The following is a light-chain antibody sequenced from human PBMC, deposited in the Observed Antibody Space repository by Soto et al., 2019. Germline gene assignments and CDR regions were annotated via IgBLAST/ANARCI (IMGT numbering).Light chain of an antibody. CDR2: GAS. J-gene: IGKJ4*01. CDR1: QSVDSN. CDR3: QQYNNWPLT. V-gene: IGKV3D-15*01. Sequence: EILMTQSPSTLSLSPGERATLSCRASQSVDSNLAWYQQKPGQAPRLLISGASTRATGIPARFSGSGSGTDFTLTISSLQSEDFAVYYCQQYNNWPLTFGGGTKVDI.